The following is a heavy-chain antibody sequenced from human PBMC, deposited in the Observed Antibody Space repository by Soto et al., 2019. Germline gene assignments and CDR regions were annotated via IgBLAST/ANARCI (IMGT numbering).Heavy chain of an antibody. CDR2: ISSSSSYI. CDR3: ARDYYGSGTSDY. V-gene: IGHV3-21*01. Sequence: EVQLVESGGGLVKAGGSLRLSCAASGFSFSSYSMNWVRQAPGKGLEWVSSISSSSSYIYYADSVKGRFTISRDNAKNSLYLQMNSLRAEDTAVYYCARDYYGSGTSDYWGQGTLVTVSS. D-gene: IGHD3-10*01. CDR1: GFSFSSYS. J-gene: IGHJ4*02.